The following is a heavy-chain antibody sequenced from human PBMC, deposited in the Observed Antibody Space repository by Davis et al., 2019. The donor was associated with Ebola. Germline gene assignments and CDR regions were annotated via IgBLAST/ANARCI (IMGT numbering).Heavy chain of an antibody. V-gene: IGHV5-51*01. CDR3: ARERGWTYYYGSGTLYYGMDV. J-gene: IGHJ6*02. Sequence: GESLKISCKGSGYSFTSYWIGWVRQMPGKGLEWMGIIYPGDSDTRYSPSFQGQVTISADKSISTAYLQWSSLKASDTAMYYCARERGWTYYYGSGTLYYGMDVWGQGTTVTVSS. D-gene: IGHD3-10*01. CDR1: GYSFTSYW. CDR2: IYPGDSDT.